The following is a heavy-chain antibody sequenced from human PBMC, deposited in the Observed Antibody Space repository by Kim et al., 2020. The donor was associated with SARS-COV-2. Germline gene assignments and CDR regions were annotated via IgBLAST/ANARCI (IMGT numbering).Heavy chain of an antibody. V-gene: IGHV1-24*01. Sequence: CQGRVTMTEDTSTDTAYMELSSLRSEDTAVYYCATGTSIAAREGYYFDYWGQGTLVTVSS. J-gene: IGHJ4*02. CDR3: ATGTSIAAREGYYFDY. D-gene: IGHD6-6*01.